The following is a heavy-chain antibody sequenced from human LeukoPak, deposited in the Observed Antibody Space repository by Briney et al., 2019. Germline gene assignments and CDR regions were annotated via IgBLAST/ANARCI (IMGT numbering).Heavy chain of an antibody. CDR2: VFRLQTVRT. CDR3: ARVLHAPYLIDS. CDR1: DSSITSTYY. V-gene: IGHV4-38-2*02. D-gene: IGHD2-8*01. Sequence: SETLSLTCTVSDSSITSTYYWAWFRQPPGKGLEWIATVFRLQTVRTFYNPSLERRVTMSLDPSQNQFSLNLTSVTAADTPLYFCARVLHAPYLIDSWGQGTLVTVSS. J-gene: IGHJ4*02.